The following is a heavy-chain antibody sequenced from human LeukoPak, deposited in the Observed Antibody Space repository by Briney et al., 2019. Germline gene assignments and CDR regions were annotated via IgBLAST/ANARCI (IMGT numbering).Heavy chain of an antibody. Sequence: GTSLRLSCAASGFTFSSFAMSWVRQAPGKGLEWVSGTSGSGGITYYTDSVKGRFTISRDNSKNTLYLQMNSLRAEDTAVYYCAKGGSSWSLDYWGQGTLVTVSS. CDR1: GFTFSSFA. J-gene: IGHJ4*02. D-gene: IGHD6-13*01. CDR2: TSGSGGIT. CDR3: AKGGSSWSLDY. V-gene: IGHV3-23*01.